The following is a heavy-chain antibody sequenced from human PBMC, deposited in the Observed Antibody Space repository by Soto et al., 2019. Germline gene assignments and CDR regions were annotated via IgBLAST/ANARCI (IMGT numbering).Heavy chain of an antibody. CDR2: IYYSGNT. J-gene: IGHJ4*02. CDR3: AREGGESSDGLYYFDS. V-gene: IGHV4-30-4*01. Sequence: PSETQALTSAVSGFSPRSGTYWSLIRPAPLKGLEWIGHIYYSGNTDYNPSLKSRLAISIDTSKNQFSLKLSSVTAADTAVYFCAREGGESSDGLYYFDSWGQGSLVTVSS. D-gene: IGHD3-16*01. CDR1: GFSPRSGTY.